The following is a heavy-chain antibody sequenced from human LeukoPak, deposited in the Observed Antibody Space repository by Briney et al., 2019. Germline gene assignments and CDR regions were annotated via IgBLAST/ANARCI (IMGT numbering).Heavy chain of an antibody. CDR2: IYSGGTT. V-gene: IGHV3-53*01. D-gene: IGHD2-21*01. J-gene: IGHJ4*02. CDR3: AKDPYCGGDCSEPSDY. Sequence: GGSLRLSCAASGFTVTSKFMTWVRQAPGKGLQWVSLIYSGGTTYYADSVKGRFTISRDNSKNTLYLQMNSLRAEDTAVYYCAKDPYCGGDCSEPSDYWGQGTLVTVSS. CDR1: GFTVTSKF.